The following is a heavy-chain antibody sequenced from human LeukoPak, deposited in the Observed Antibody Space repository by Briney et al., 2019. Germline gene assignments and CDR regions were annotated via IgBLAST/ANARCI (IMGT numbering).Heavy chain of an antibody. D-gene: IGHD2-8*01. Sequence: PGGSLRLSCAASGFTFKSYSMNWLRQAPGKGPEWVSYIGSGSKIIYYADSVMGRFTISRDNVRNSLFLQMNSLRAEDTAVYYCARNDRGALYDLDYWGQGTLVTVSS. V-gene: IGHV3-48*01. CDR3: ARNDRGALYDLDY. CDR1: GFTFKSYS. CDR2: IGSGSKII. J-gene: IGHJ4*02.